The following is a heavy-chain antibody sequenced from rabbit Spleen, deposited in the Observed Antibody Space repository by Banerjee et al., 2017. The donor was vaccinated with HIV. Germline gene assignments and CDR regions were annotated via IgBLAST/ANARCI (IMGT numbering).Heavy chain of an antibody. CDR1: GFSFSSRYY. D-gene: IGHD1-1*01. CDR2: IDPIFGIT. CDR3: ARNYVNAFDP. V-gene: IGHV1S40*01. J-gene: IGHJ2*01. Sequence: EESGGDLVKPGASLTLTCTASGFSFSSRYYMCWVRQAPGKGLEWIGYIDPIFGITYYANWVNGRFTISKTSSTTVTLQMTSLTAADTATYFCARNYVNAFDPWARGPWSPS.